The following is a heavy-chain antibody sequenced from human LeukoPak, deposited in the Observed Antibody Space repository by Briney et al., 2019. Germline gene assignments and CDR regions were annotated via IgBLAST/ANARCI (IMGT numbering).Heavy chain of an antibody. D-gene: IGHD3-10*01. J-gene: IGHJ4*02. V-gene: IGHV1-69*06. CDR2: IIPIFGTA. Sequence: ASVKVSCKASGGTFSSYAICWVRQAPGQGLEWMGGIIPIFGTANYAQKFQGRVTITADKSTSTAYMELSSLRSEDTAVYYCARETSEYYGSGSYYDYWGQGTLVTVSS. CDR3: ARETSEYYGSGSYYDY. CDR1: GGTFSSYA.